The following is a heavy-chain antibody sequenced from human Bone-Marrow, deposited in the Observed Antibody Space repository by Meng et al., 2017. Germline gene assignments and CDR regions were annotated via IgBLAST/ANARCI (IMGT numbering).Heavy chain of an antibody. CDR3: ARDEDISAAGKLFGDY. Sequence: QVRLVQPGGEVKKPGASVKVSCKPSGYNFPDYWLHWVRRAPGQGLEWMGRIDPKSGDTHYAQRFQGRVTMTGDTSISTAYMELSGLRSDDTAMYYCARDEDISAAGKLFGDYWGQGTQVTVSS. J-gene: IGHJ4*02. CDR2: IDPKSGDT. V-gene: IGHV1-2*06. CDR1: GYNFPDYW. D-gene: IGHD6-25*01.